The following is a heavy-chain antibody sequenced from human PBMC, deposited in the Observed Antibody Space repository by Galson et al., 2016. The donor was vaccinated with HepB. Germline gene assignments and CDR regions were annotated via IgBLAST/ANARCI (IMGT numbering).Heavy chain of an antibody. V-gene: IGHV3-30*03. J-gene: IGHJ6*02. D-gene: IGHD6-6*01. Sequence: SLRLSCAASGFSFSNYAMHWVRQAPGKGLEWVAFMSFDESKTYYADSVKGRFTISRDNAKNSLFLQMTSLRAEDTAVYYCARVGQELLIGGRQHDGMDVWGQGTTVTVSS. CDR2: MSFDESKT. CDR1: GFSFSNYA. CDR3: ARVGQELLIGGRQHDGMDV.